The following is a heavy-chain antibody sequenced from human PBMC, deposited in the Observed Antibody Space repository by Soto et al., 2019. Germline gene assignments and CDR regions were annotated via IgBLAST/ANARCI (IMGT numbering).Heavy chain of an antibody. J-gene: IGHJ3*02. CDR1: GGSISSSSYY. CDR2: IYYSGST. D-gene: IGHD5-12*01. V-gene: IGHV4-39*01. CDR3: ARPDSGYDGDAFDI. Sequence: QLQLQESGPGLVKPSETLSLTCTVSGGSISSSSYYWGWIRQPPGKGLEWIGSIYYSGSTYYNPSPKSRVTISVDTSKNQFSLKLSSVTAADTAVYYCARPDSGYDGDAFDIWGQGTMVTVSS.